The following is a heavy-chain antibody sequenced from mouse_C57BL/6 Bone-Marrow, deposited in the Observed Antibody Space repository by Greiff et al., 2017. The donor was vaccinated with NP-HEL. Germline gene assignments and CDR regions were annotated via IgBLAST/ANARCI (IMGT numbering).Heavy chain of an antibody. CDR1: GFTFSSYG. CDR2: ISSGGSYT. Sequence: EVQLVESGGDLVKPGGSLKLSCAASGFTFSSYGMSWVRQTPDKRLEWVATISSGGSYTYYPDSVKGRFTISRDNAKNTLYLQMSSLKSEDTAMYYCARLTTVVRYCDYWGQGTTLTVSS. D-gene: IGHD1-1*01. CDR3: ARLTTVVRYCDY. V-gene: IGHV5-6*01. J-gene: IGHJ2*01.